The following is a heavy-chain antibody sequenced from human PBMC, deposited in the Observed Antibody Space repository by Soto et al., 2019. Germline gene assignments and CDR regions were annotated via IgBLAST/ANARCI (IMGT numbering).Heavy chain of an antibody. CDR2: ISVTGAST. CDR1: GLTFSGSA. V-gene: IGHV3-23*01. Sequence: EVQLLESGGGLVQSGGSLRLSCAASGLTFSGSAMSWVRQAPGKGLEWVSSISVTGASTYYADSVQGRFTVSRDNSQDTFFLEMNSLRAEDTAVYFYAEIRSIAASVSDYWGQGTLVTVSS. CDR3: AEIRSIAASVSDY. J-gene: IGHJ4*01. D-gene: IGHD6-13*01.